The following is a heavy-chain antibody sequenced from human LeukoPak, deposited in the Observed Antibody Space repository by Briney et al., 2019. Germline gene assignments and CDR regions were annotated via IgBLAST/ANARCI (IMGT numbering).Heavy chain of an antibody. Sequence: GRSLRLSCAASGFAFSSFAMGWVRQSPGKGLEWLSTINGGGNTTFYADSVKGRFTISRDNSKNILYLHMDSLRPDDTAIYYCTKELYVEVAVDDYYYFYMDVWGRGTAVTVSS. CDR3: TKELYVEVAVDDYYYFYMDV. CDR1: GFAFSSFA. CDR2: INGGGNTT. D-gene: IGHD3-10*02. V-gene: IGHV3-23*01. J-gene: IGHJ6*03.